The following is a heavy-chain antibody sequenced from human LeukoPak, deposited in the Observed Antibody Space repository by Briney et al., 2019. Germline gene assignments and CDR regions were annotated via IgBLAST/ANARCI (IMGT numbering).Heavy chain of an antibody. CDR2: ISNRGVNT. V-gene: IGHV3-23*01. D-gene: IGHD5-12*01. Sequence: GGSLRLSCAASGYTFCIFATNWLPRSTGEGREWVSEISNRGVNTYYADSVKGRFNISRDNAKNTLYLQVNSLRTEDTAVYYCAKDRSRYSGYDPRSYYLDYWGQGALVSVSS. CDR3: AKDRSRYSGYDPRSYYLDY. J-gene: IGHJ4*02. CDR1: GYTFCIFA.